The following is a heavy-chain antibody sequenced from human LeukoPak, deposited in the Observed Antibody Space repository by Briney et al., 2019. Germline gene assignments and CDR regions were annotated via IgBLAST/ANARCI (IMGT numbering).Heavy chain of an antibody. CDR3: ARDTSFQGSSWFYFDY. CDR1: GYTFTGYY. Sequence: GASVKVSCKASGYTFTGYYMHWVRQAPGQGLEWMGWINPNSGGTNYAQKFQGRVTMTRDTSISTAYMELSRLRSDDTAVYYCARDTSFQGSSWFYFDYWGQGTLVTVSS. CDR2: INPNSGGT. V-gene: IGHV1-2*02. J-gene: IGHJ4*02. D-gene: IGHD6-13*01.